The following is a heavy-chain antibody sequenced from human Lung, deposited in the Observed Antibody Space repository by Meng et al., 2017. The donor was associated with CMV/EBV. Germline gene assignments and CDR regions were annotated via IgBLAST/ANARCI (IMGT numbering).Heavy chain of an antibody. Sequence: GESLKISCAASGFTFSSYGMHWVRQAPGKGLEWVAFIRYDGSNKYYADSVKGRFTISRDNSKNTLYLQMNSLRAEDTAVYYCAKGGDYDSSGDYWGQGPLVTVSS. V-gene: IGHV3-30*02. CDR1: GFTFSSYG. CDR3: AKGGDYDSSGDY. J-gene: IGHJ4*02. CDR2: IRYDGSNK. D-gene: IGHD3-22*01.